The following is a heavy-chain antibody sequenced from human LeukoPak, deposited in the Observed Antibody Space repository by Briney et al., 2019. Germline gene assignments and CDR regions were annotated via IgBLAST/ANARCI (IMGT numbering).Heavy chain of an antibody. J-gene: IGHJ4*02. D-gene: IGHD6-19*01. V-gene: IGHV3-23*01. Sequence: GGSLRLSCAASGFTLSNVWMSWVRQAPGKGLEWVSSITDSGGSTYYADSVKGRFTISRDNSKKTLYLQMNSLRVEDTAVYYCAKQDSYSSGPGYWGQGTLVTVSS. CDR1: GFTLSNVW. CDR3: AKQDSYSSGPGY. CDR2: ITDSGGST.